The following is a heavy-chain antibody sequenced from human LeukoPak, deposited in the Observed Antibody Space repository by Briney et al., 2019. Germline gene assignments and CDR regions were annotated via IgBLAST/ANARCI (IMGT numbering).Heavy chain of an antibody. CDR1: GGSISSSSYY. CDR2: IYYSGST. D-gene: IGHD3-22*01. V-gene: IGHV4-39*01. J-gene: IGHJ4*02. Sequence: PSETLSLTCTVSGGSISSSSYYWGWIRQPPGKGLEWIGSIYYSGSTYYNPSLKSRVTISVDTSKNQFSLKLSSVTAADTAVYYCARAGGDYYDSSGYYFDYWGQGTLVTVSS. CDR3: ARAGGDYYDSSGYYFDY.